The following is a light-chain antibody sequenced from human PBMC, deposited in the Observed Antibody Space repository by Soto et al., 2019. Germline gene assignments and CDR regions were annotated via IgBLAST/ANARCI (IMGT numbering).Light chain of an antibody. CDR3: QQYNNWPRRT. CDR2: KAS. CDR1: QGIRND. V-gene: IGKV1-6*01. Sequence: AIQMTQSPSSLSASVGDRVTITCRASQGIRNDLGWYQQKPGKAPKLLIYKASSLESGVPSRFSGSGSGTEFTLTISGLQSDDFAVYYCQQYNNWPRRTFGQGTKVDI. J-gene: IGKJ1*01.